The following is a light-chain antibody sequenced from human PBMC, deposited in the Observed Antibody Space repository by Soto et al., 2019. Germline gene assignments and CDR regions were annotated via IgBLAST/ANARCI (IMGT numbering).Light chain of an antibody. J-gene: IGKJ3*01. CDR1: QDIGNS. CDR3: QKSDHLPL. CDR2: DAY. Sequence: DIQMTQSPASLSASVGDRVTITCQASQDIGNSLNWYQHKPGKAPKLVIYDAYNLETGVPSTFSGSGYGTDFTFTISSLRPVDIASYYCQKSDHLPLFGPGTKVDIK. V-gene: IGKV1-33*01.